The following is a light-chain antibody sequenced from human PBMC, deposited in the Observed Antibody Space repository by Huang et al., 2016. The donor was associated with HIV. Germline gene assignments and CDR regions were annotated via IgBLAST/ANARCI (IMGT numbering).Light chain of an antibody. J-gene: IGKJ4*01. CDR3: QQYGSSLGLT. V-gene: IGKV3-20*01. CDR2: DAS. Sequence: EIVLTQSPGTLSLSPGERATLSCRASQSVNRRNIAWYPQKPGQAPRLLIFDASSRDTGMPGRCSGSGSGTDFSLTISRLEPEDFAVYYCQQYGSSLGLTFGGGTKVGI. CDR1: QSVNRRN.